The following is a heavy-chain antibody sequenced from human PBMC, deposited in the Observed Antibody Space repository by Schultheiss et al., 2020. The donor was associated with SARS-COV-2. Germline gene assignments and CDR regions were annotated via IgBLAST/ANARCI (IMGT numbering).Heavy chain of an antibody. Sequence: GGSLRLSCAASGFTFDDYAMHWVRQAPGKGLEWVSGISWNSGSIGYADSVKGRFTISRDNAKNSLYLQMNSLRAEDTAVYYCARDVDGYQPWGQGTLVTVSS. CDR2: ISWNSGSI. CDR3: ARDVDGYQP. CDR1: GFTFDDYA. D-gene: IGHD5-24*01. V-gene: IGHV3-9*01. J-gene: IGHJ5*02.